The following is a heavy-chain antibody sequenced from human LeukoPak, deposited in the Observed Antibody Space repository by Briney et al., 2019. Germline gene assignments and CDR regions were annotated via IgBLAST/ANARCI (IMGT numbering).Heavy chain of an antibody. Sequence: GGSLRLSCVGSGFTFRSHAMRWVRQAPEKGLEFVSGIYENGGTTYYADSVKGRFSISRDNCKNTLYLQMDSLRGEDTAVYYCAKDFRIGYSAHFDYWGQGTLVTVSS. J-gene: IGHJ4*02. V-gene: IGHV3-23*01. CDR3: AKDFRIGYSAHFDY. D-gene: IGHD2-21*01. CDR1: GFTFRSHA. CDR2: IYENGGTT.